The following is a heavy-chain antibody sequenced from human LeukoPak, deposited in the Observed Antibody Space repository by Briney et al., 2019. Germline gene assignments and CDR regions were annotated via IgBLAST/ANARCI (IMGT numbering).Heavy chain of an antibody. J-gene: IGHJ4*02. V-gene: IGHV3-48*01. D-gene: IGHD3-3*01. Sequence: PGGSLRLSCAASGFTFSSYSMNWVRQAPGKGLEWVSYISSSSSTIYYADSVKGRFTISRDNAKNSLYLQMNSLRAEDTAVYYCARVLGDFWSGYPSRVDYWGQGTLVTVSS. CDR2: ISSSSSTI. CDR3: ARVLGDFWSGYPSRVDY. CDR1: GFTFSSYS.